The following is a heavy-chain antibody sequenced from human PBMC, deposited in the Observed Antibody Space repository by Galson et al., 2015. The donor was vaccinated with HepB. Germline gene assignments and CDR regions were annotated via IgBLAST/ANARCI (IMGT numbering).Heavy chain of an antibody. Sequence: SVKVSCKASGYRFSDYGINWVRQAPGQGLEWMGWISGYNGNTNYAQNFQGRVTMTTDTSTSTVYMEVGNLRSDDTAVYYCARDYSMSSRKWFDPWGQGTLVTVSS. V-gene: IGHV1-18*01. CDR2: ISGYNGNT. D-gene: IGHD2-21*01. CDR1: GYRFSDYG. J-gene: IGHJ5*02. CDR3: ARDYSMSSRKWFDP.